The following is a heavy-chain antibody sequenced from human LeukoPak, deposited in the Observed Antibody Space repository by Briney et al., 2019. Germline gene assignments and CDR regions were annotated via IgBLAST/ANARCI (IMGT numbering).Heavy chain of an antibody. CDR1: GGSISSYY. J-gene: IGHJ4*02. CDR3: ASSKYYYDSSGYLDY. Sequence: PSETLSLTCTVSGGSISSYYWSWIRQPAGKGLEWIGRIYTSGSTNYNPSLKSRVTMSVDTSKNQFSLKLSSVTAADTAVYYCASSKYYYDSSGYLDYWGQGTLVTVSS. D-gene: IGHD3-22*01. CDR2: IYTSGST. V-gene: IGHV4-4*07.